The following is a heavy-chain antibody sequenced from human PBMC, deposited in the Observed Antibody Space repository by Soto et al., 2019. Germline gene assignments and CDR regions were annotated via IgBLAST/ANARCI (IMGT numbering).Heavy chain of an antibody. Sequence: GASVKLSCKASGYTFTSYGISWVRQAPGQGLEWMGWISAYNGNTNYAQKLQGRVTMTTDTSTSTAYMELRSLRSDDTAVYYCARDPSWIQLTNWFDPWGQGTLVTVSS. V-gene: IGHV1-18*01. CDR2: ISAYNGNT. J-gene: IGHJ5*02. CDR1: GYTFTSYG. CDR3: ARDPSWIQLTNWFDP. D-gene: IGHD5-18*01.